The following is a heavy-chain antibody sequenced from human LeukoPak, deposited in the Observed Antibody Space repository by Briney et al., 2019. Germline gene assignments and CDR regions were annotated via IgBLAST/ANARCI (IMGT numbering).Heavy chain of an antibody. CDR2: IYYSGST. CDR3: ASETYDFWSGYYFN. CDR1: GGSISSGGYY. D-gene: IGHD3-3*01. V-gene: IGHV4-31*03. Sequence: PSETLSLTCTVSGGSISSGGYYWSWIRQHPGKGLEWIGYIYYSGSTYYNPSLKSRLTISVDTSKNQFSLKMSSVTAADTAVYYCASETYDFWSGYYFNWGQGTLVTVSS. J-gene: IGHJ4*02.